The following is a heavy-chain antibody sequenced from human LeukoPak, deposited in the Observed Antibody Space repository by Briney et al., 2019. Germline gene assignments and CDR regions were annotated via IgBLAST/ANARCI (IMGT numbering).Heavy chain of an antibody. J-gene: IGHJ4*02. V-gene: IGHV4-30-2*01. Sequence: SETLSLTCAVSGGSFSSGGYSWRWLRQPPGRGLEGIGYIYHSGSTYYNPSLKSRVTISVDRSKNQFSLKLSSVTAADTAVYYCARGGFYFDYWGQGTLVTVSS. CDR2: IYHSGST. CDR1: GGSFSSGGYS. CDR3: ARGGFYFDY.